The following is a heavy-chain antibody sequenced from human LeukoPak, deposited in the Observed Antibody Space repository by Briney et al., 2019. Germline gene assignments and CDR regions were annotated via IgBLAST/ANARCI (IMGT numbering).Heavy chain of an antibody. D-gene: IGHD2-15*01. J-gene: IGHJ4*02. CDR2: IYSGSST. Sequence: GGSLRLSCAASGFTVSSNYMSWVRQAPGKGLEWVSVIYSGSSTYYADSVKGRFTISRDNAKNSPYLQMNSLRAEDTAIYYCARDQGGGTSYWGQGTLVTVSS. CDR3: ARDQGGGTSY. CDR1: GFTVSSNY. V-gene: IGHV3-66*01.